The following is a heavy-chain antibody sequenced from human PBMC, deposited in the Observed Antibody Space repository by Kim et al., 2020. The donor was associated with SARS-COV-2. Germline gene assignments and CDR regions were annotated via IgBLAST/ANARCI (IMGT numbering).Heavy chain of an antibody. CDR3: TRGSPNYYETSGYHSYFDS. Sequence: GGSLRLSCAASGFIFGDYAMHWVRQAPGKGLEWVSGIHWNGNAIEYADSVKGRFTVSRDNANNSLYLQMNSLGPEDTAFYFCTRGSPNYYETSGYHSYFDSWGQGTLVSVSS. J-gene: IGHJ4*02. D-gene: IGHD3-22*01. CDR2: IHWNGNAI. V-gene: IGHV3-9*01. CDR1: GFIFGDYA.